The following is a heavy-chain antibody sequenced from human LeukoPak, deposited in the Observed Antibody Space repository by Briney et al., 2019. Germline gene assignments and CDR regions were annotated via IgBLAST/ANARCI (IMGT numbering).Heavy chain of an antibody. CDR2: IWYDGSNK. J-gene: IGHJ4*02. CDR3: AREYGSGWYYYDY. CDR1: GFTFSSYG. V-gene: IGHV3-33*01. Sequence: GGSLRLSCAASGFTFSSYGMHWVRQAPGKGLEWVAVIWYDGSNKYYADSVKGRFTISRDNSKNTLYLQMNSLRAEDTAVYYCAREYGSGWYYYDYWGQGTLVTVSS. D-gene: IGHD6-19*01.